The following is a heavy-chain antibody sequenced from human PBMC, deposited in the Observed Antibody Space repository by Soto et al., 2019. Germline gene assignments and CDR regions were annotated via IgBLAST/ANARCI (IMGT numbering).Heavy chain of an antibody. V-gene: IGHV4-30-4*08. CDR2: IHNSGSI. D-gene: IGHD2-15*01. CDR3: ARGRLVVPAL. J-gene: IGHJ4*02. CDR1: GDSINSDDYH. Sequence: QVQLQESGPGLVRPSETLSLTCTVSGDSINSDDYHWSWIRQPPGKGLEWIGYIHNSGSIHYHPSLKSQVVMSLDTSKNQVSLNVSSVTAADTAVYFCARGRLVVPALWGQGTLVTVSS.